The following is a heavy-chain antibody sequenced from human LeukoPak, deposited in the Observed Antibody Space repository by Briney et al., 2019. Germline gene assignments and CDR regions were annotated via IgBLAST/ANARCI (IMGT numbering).Heavy chain of an antibody. V-gene: IGHV5-51*01. Sequence: GESLEISCKGSGYSFANYWIGWVRQMPGKGLEWMGIIYPGDSDTRYSPSFQGQVTISADKSISTAYLQWSSLKASDTAMYYCARSSGSYRSQSDYWGQGTLVTVSS. CDR3: ARSSGSYRSQSDY. CDR1: GYSFANYW. J-gene: IGHJ4*02. D-gene: IGHD1-26*01. CDR2: IYPGDSDT.